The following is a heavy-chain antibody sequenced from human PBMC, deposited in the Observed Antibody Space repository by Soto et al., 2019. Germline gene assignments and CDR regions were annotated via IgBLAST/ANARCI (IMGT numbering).Heavy chain of an antibody. CDR1: GNTFTSYA. CDR3: ARSSGYYVIDNY. D-gene: IGHD3-22*01. V-gene: IGHV1-3*05. J-gene: IGHJ4*02. CDR2: INAGNGNT. Sequence: QVQLVQSGAEEKKPGASVKISCKASGNTFTSYAMHWVRQAPGKRLEWMGWINAGNGNTKYSQKFQGRVSITRDTSASTADMELSSLRSEDTAVYYCARSSGYYVIDNYWGQGTLVTVSS.